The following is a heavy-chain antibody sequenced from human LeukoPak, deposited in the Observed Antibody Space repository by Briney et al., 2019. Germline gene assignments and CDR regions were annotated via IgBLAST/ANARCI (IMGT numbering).Heavy chain of an antibody. J-gene: IGHJ4*02. V-gene: IGHV1-8*01. CDR3: ARKGYDFWSGPYVDY. Sequence: GASVKVSCKASGYTFTSYDINWVRQATGQGLEWMGWMNHNSGNTGYAQKFQGRVTKTRNTSISKDYMEVSSLRSEDTAVYYCARKGYDFWSGPYVDYWGQGTLVTVSS. CDR2: MNHNSGNT. D-gene: IGHD3-3*01. CDR1: GYTFTSYD.